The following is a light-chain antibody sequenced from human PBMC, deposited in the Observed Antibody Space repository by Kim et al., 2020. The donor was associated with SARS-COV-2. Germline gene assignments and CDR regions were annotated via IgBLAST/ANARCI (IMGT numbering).Light chain of an antibody. CDR3: CSRDNSDDHYV. CDR2: AKN. Sequence: LGQTVRISCQGDSLRNYHASWYQQKPGQAPVLVIYAKNSRPSGISDRFSGSGSGNTASLTIAGAQAEDEADYFCCSRDNSDDHYVFGTGTKVTVL. V-gene: IGLV3-19*01. J-gene: IGLJ1*01. CDR1: SLRNYH.